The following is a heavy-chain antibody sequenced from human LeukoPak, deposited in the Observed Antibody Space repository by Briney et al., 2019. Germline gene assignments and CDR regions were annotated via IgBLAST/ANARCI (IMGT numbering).Heavy chain of an antibody. Sequence: PGGSLRLSCAASGFTFNIYEMIWVRQAPGKGLEWISYVSSSGATMYYADSVKGRFTISRDNAKNSLYLQMNSLRADDTGVYYCARDDGTGGYGNDYWGQGTLVTVSS. CDR2: VSSSGATM. D-gene: IGHD5-12*01. CDR3: ARDDGTGGYGNDY. CDR1: GFTFNIYE. J-gene: IGHJ4*02. V-gene: IGHV3-48*03.